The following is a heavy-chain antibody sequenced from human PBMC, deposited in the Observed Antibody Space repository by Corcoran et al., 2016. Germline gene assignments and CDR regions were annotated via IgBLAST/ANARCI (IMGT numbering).Heavy chain of an antibody. V-gene: IGHV1-3*01. J-gene: IGHJ4*02. Sequence: QVQLVQSGAEVKKPGASVKVSCKASGYTFTSYAMHWVRQAPGQRLDWMGWINAGNGNTKYSQKFQGRVTITRDTSASTAYMELSSLRSEDTAVYYCARDPHSSSWSDFDYWGQGTLVTVSS. CDR3: ARDPHSSSWSDFDY. D-gene: IGHD6-13*01. CDR1: GYTFTSYA. CDR2: INAGNGNT.